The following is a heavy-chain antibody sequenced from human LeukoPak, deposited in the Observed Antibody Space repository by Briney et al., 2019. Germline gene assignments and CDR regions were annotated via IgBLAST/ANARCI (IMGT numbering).Heavy chain of an antibody. V-gene: IGHV3-15*01. J-gene: IGHJ6*03. Sequence: GGSLGLSCAASGFTFSNAWMSWVRQAPGKGLEWVGRIKSKTDGGTTDYAAPVKGRFTISRDDSKNTLYLQMNSLKTEDTAVYYCTTVVRITMVRGVISYYYYYMDVWGKGTTVTVSS. CDR1: GFTFSNAW. CDR2: IKSKTDGGTT. CDR3: TTVVRITMVRGVISYYYYYMDV. D-gene: IGHD3-10*01.